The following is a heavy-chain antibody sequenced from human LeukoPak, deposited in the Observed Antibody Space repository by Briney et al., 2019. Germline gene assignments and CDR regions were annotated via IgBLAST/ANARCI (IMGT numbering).Heavy chain of an antibody. CDR1: GFTFSSYS. Sequence: GGSLRLSCAASGFTFSSYSMNWVRQAPGKGLEWVSYISSSSSTIYYADSVKGRFTISRDNDKNSLYLQMNSLRAEDTAVYYCARDVRGGYCSSTSCYTSDAFDIWGQGTMVTVSS. J-gene: IGHJ3*02. D-gene: IGHD2-2*02. CDR2: ISSSSSTI. CDR3: ARDVRGGYCSSTSCYTSDAFDI. V-gene: IGHV3-48*01.